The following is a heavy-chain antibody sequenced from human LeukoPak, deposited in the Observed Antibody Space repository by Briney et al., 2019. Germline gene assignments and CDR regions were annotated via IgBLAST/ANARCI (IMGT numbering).Heavy chain of an antibody. CDR3: ARDTVAGPLGAFDI. V-gene: IGHV4-59*01. J-gene: IGHJ3*02. Sequence: SETLSLTCTVSGGSISSYYWSWIRQPPGKGLEWIGYIYYSGSTNYNPSLKSRVTISVDTSKNQFSLKLSSVTAADTAVYYCARDTVAGPLGAFDIWGQGTMVTVSS. CDR2: IYYSGST. D-gene: IGHD6-19*01. CDR1: GGSISSYY.